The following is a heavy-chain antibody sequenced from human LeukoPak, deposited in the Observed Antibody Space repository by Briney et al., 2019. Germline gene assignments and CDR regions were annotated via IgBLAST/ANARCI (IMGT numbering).Heavy chain of an antibody. CDR3: ARPVLGGGTVAAQFEH. CDR2: INPHSGGT. CDR1: GYTFTGDY. V-gene: IGHV1-2*02. J-gene: IGHJ4*02. D-gene: IGHD2-15*01. Sequence: RASVKVSCKASGYTFTGDYMYWVRQAPGQGLEWMGWINPHSGGTKYAQKFQGRVTMTRDTSISTAYMELSRLRSDDTAVYYCARPVLGGGTVAAQFEHWGQGTLVTVSS.